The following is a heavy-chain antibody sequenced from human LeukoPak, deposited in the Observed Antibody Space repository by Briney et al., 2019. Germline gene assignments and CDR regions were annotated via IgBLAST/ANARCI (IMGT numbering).Heavy chain of an antibody. CDR2: ISYDGSNK. CDR3: ARAAAVVTLSHYYMDV. CDR1: GFTFSSYA. Sequence: GGSLRLSCAASGFTFSSYAMHWVRQAPGQGLEWVAVISYDGSNKYYADSVKGRFTISRDNSKNTLYLQMNSLRAEDTAVYYCARAAAVVTLSHYYMDVWGKGTTVTVSS. J-gene: IGHJ6*03. D-gene: IGHD3-22*01. V-gene: IGHV3-30*01.